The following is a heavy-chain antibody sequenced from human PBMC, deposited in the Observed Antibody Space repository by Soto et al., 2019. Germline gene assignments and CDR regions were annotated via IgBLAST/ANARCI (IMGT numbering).Heavy chain of an antibody. Sequence: QVQLVESGGGVVQPGRSLRLSCAASGLTFRDYVMNWVRPAPGTGLEWVAFISHEGRNNNYGDSVKGRFTISRDHSKDTLYLPMSSLRTEDTAIYYCARSDGLGHCTMSNCHVIGMDVRGQRTTVTVAS. CDR2: ISHEGRNN. CDR3: ARSDGLGHCTMSNCHVIGMDV. V-gene: IGHV3-30-3*02. CDR1: GLTFRDYV. D-gene: IGHD3-10*02. J-gene: IGHJ6*02.